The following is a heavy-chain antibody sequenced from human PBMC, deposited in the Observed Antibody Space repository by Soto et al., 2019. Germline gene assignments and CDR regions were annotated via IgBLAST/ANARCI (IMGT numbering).Heavy chain of an antibody. CDR1: GDSISSGGYS. D-gene: IGHD6-25*01. J-gene: IGHJ4*02. V-gene: IGHV4-30-2*01. CDR3: ASARLATRYFDY. Sequence: TLALTCAVSGDSISSGGYSWSWIRQPPGKGLEWIGYIYHSGSTYYNPSLKSRVTISVDRSKNQFSLKLSSVTAADTAVYYCASARLATRYFDYCCPAPLRSVSS. CDR2: IYHSGST.